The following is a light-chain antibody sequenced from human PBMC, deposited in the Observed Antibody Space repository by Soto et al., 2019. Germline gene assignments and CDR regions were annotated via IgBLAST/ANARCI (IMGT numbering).Light chain of an antibody. CDR1: SSDVGGYNY. Sequence: QSALTQPASVSGSPGQSIAISCTGTSSDVGGYNYVSWYQQHPGKAPKLMLYEVSNRPSGVSSRFSGSKSGSTASLTISGLQAVDEGDYYCSSSTTTSTLVFGTGTKVTVL. V-gene: IGLV2-14*01. CDR3: SSSTTTSTLV. CDR2: EVS. J-gene: IGLJ1*01.